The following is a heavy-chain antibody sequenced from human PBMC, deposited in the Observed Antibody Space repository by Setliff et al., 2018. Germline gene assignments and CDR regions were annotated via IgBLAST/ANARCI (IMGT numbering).Heavy chain of an antibody. CDR1: GFTFHDYN. V-gene: IGHV3-43D*04. CDR3: AKGLLPMVRGVPMDV. D-gene: IGHD3-10*01. Sequence: GSLRLSCAASGFTFHDYNMHWVRQIAGKGLEWVALVRGDGRSSHYADSVKGRFTISRDNSKNSLYLQMNSLRAEDTALYYCAKGLLPMVRGVPMDVWGQGTTVTVSS. J-gene: IGHJ6*02. CDR2: VRGDGRSS.